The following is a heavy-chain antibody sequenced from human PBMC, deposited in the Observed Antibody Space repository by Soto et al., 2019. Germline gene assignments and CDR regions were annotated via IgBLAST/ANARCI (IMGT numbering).Heavy chain of an antibody. CDR3: AKLVVIASSHFDY. D-gene: IGHD2-21*01. J-gene: IGHJ4*02. CDR1: GFTFDDYP. Sequence: SGGSLRLSCTTSGFTFDDYPMSWFRQAPGKGPEWVAYVSGTGNTQYYADSVKGRFTISRDNSKHTLYLQMNSLRAEDTAVYYCAKLVVIASSHFDYWGQGNLVTVSS. V-gene: IGHV3-23*01. CDR2: VSGTGNTQ.